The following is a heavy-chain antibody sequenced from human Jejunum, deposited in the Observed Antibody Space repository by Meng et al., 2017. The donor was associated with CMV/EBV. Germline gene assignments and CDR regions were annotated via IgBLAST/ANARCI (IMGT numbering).Heavy chain of an antibody. CDR1: GASLRSRY. Sequence: VSGASLRSRYWSWIRQPPGKGLEWIGYAYYSGSATYNPSLRSRVTISVDISKNHFSLNLRSVTAADTAMYFCARGLGHASNNSHDYWGQGTLVTVSS. CDR2: AYYSGSA. D-gene: IGHD1-1*01. CDR3: ARGLGHASNNSHDY. V-gene: IGHV4-59*11. J-gene: IGHJ4*02.